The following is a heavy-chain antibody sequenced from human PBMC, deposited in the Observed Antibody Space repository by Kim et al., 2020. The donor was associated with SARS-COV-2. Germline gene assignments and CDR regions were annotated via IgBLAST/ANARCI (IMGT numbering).Heavy chain of an antibody. J-gene: IGHJ6*03. CDR1: GFTFSSYS. V-gene: IGHV3-21*01. Sequence: GGSLRLSCAASGFTFSSYSMNWVRQAPGKGLEWVSSISSSSSYIYYADSVKGRFTISRDNAKNSLYLQMNSLRAEDTAVYYCARGGLAARLMKDYYYYMDVWGKGTTVTVSS. CDR2: ISSSSSYI. D-gene: IGHD6-6*01. CDR3: ARGGLAARLMKDYYYYMDV.